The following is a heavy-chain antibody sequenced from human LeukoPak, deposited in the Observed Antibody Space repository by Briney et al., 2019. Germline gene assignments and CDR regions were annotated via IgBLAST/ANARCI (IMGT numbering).Heavy chain of an antibody. CDR1: GFTLSSYA. CDR2: ISGSGDTT. CDR3: AKSRGESRGASNY. D-gene: IGHD1-26*01. J-gene: IGHJ4*02. V-gene: IGHV3-23*01. Sequence: GGSLRLSCAASGFTLSSYAMNWVRQAPGKGLEWVSFISGSGDTTYYADPVKGRFTISRDSSKNTLYLQMNSLRAEDTAVYYCAKSRGESRGASNYWGQGTLVTVSS.